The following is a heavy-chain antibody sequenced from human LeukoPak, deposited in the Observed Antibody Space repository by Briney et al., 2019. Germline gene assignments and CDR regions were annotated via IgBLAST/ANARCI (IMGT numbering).Heavy chain of an antibody. CDR3: ASSPAYSSSWYAIDN. J-gene: IGHJ4*01. V-gene: IGHV3-13*01. Sequence: PGGSLRLSCAASGYTFSNYDMHWVRQAAGKGLEWVSGIGTAGDTYYPASVKGRFTISRENAKNSLYLQMSSLSAGDTAVYYCASSPAYSSSWYAIDNWGQGTLVTVSS. CDR2: IGTAGDT. D-gene: IGHD6-13*01. CDR1: GYTFSNYD.